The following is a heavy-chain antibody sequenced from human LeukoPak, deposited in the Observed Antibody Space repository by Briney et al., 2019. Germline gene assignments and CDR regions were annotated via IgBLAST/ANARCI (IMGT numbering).Heavy chain of an antibody. Sequence: PGGSLRLSCAASGFTFSNAWMNWVRQSPGKELEWVGRIKSKTDGGTIDYGAPVKGRFTISRDDSKNTLFLQMNSLKTEDTAMYHCTTGVRDSSGYYNFDYWGQGTLVTVSS. V-gene: IGHV3-15*01. D-gene: IGHD3-22*01. CDR3: TTGVRDSSGYYNFDY. J-gene: IGHJ4*02. CDR2: IKSKTDGGTI. CDR1: GFTFSNAW.